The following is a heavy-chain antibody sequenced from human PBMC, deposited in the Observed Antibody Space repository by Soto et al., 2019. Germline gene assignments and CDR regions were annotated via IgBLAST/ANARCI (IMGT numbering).Heavy chain of an antibody. D-gene: IGHD3-9*01. J-gene: IGHJ4*02. CDR1: GFSVTSNY. CDR3: ARVTTFYDILTSSYALNYFDY. CDR2: IYAGGNT. Sequence: LRLSCAASGFSVTSNYMTWVRQAPGKGLECVSVIYAGGNTYYPDSVKGRFTISSDNSKNTLFLQMNNLRAEDTAVYYCARVTTFYDILTSSYALNYFDYWGQGTRVTVYS. V-gene: IGHV3-53*01.